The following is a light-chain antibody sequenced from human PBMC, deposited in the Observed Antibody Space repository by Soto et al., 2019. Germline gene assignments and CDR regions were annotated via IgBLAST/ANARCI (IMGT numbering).Light chain of an antibody. CDR1: QNIPDTY. J-gene: IGKJ1*01. Sequence: EIVLTQSPGTLSLSPVDRATLSCRSSQNIPDTYLAWYPPKPGQAPSLLIYDVSTRAPGIPDRFSGSGSGTDFTLTISRLEPEDSAVYYCQQYGGSPWTFGQGTKVDIK. CDR3: QQYGGSPWT. V-gene: IGKV3-20*01. CDR2: DVS.